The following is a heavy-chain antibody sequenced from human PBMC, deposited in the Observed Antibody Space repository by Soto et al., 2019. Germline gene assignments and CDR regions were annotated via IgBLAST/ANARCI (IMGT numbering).Heavy chain of an antibody. D-gene: IGHD5-12*01. CDR1: GFTFSSYG. Sequence: PGGSLRLSCAASGFTFSSYGMHWVRQAPGKGLEWVAVIWYDGSNKYYADSVKGRFTISRDNSKNTLYLQMNSLRAEDTAVYYCARDSGEMATMPFGMDVWGQGTTVT. J-gene: IGHJ6*02. CDR2: IWYDGSNK. V-gene: IGHV3-33*01. CDR3: ARDSGEMATMPFGMDV.